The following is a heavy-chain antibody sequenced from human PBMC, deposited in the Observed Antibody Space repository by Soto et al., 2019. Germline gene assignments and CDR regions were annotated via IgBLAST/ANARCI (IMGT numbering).Heavy chain of an antibody. D-gene: IGHD2-21*01. J-gene: IGHJ5*02. CDR3: ARPRIATNNYKWLDP. Sequence: PSETLSLTCIVSGAALNSGNYYWSWIRQVPGKGLEWIGHIYVTGAVDYNPSLRDRITISQDTSERQFSLNLRLVTAADTAVYYCARPRIATNNYKWLDPWGQGTLVTVSS. CDR2: IYVTGAV. CDR1: GAALNSGNYY. V-gene: IGHV4-31*03.